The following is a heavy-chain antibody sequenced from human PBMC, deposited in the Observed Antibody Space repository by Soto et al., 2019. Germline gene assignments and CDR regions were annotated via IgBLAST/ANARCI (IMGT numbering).Heavy chain of an antibody. D-gene: IGHD2-15*01. CDR1: GFTFSSYE. CDR3: ARDQVACSFLPSYYGMVV. CDR2: ISSSGSTI. J-gene: IGHJ6*02. Sequence: GGSLRLSCATSGFTFSSYEMNWVRQAPGKGLEWVSYISSSGSTIYYADSVKGRFTTSRDNAKNSLYLQMDSLRAEDTAVYYCARDQVACSFLPSYYGMVVWGQGTSVTGSS. V-gene: IGHV3-48*03.